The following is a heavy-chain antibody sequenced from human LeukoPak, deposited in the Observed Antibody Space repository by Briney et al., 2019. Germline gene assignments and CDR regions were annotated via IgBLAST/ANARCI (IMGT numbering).Heavy chain of an antibody. CDR1: GFTFTSSA. CDR3: AAVHSSGWYKAFDI. J-gene: IGHJ3*02. CDR2: IVVGSGNT. D-gene: IGHD6-19*01. V-gene: IGHV1-58*02. Sequence: SVKVSCKASGFTFTSSAMQWVRQARGQRLEWIGWIVVGSGNTNYAQKFQERVTITRDMSTSTAYMGLSSLRSEDTAVYYCAAVHSSGWYKAFDIWGQGTMVTVSS.